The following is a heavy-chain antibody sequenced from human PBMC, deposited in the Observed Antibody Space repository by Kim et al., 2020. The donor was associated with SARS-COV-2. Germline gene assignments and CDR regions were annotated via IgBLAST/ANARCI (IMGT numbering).Heavy chain of an antibody. J-gene: IGHJ4*02. CDR3: AKGRDSSGWSMFDY. D-gene: IGHD6-13*01. V-gene: IGHV3-23*01. Sequence: ADSVKGRFTISRDNSKNTLYLQINSLRAEDTAVYYCAKGRDSSGWSMFDYWGQGTLVTVSS.